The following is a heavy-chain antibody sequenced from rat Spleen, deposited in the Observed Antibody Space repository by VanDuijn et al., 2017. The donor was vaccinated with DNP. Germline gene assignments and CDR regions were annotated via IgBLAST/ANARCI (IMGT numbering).Heavy chain of an antibody. CDR1: GFTFSRYP. Sequence: EVQLVESGGGLVQPGGSMKLSCVASGFTFSRYPMAWVRQAPKKGLEWVATISITGGGTYYPDSVKGRFTISRDNAKNSLYLQMNSLTSEDTATYYCARQRVMYTTATGFAYWGQGTLVTVSS. D-gene: IGHD1-6*01. CDR2: ISITGGGT. V-gene: IGHV5-46*01. J-gene: IGHJ3*01. CDR3: ARQRVMYTTATGFAY.